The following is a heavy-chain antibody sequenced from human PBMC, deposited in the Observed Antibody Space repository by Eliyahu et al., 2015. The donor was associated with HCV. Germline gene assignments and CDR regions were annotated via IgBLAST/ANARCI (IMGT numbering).Heavy chain of an antibody. Sequence: QVQLVQSGAEVKKPGASVKVSCKASGYTFTSYAMHWVRQAPGQRLEWMGWTNAGNGNTKYSQKFQGRVTITRDTSASTAYMELSSLRSEDTAVYYCARDLLQDIVVVVAATGHPFDYWGQGTLVTVSS. J-gene: IGHJ4*02. CDR3: ARDLLQDIVVVVAATGHPFDY. D-gene: IGHD2-15*01. CDR2: TNAGNGNT. CDR1: GYTFTSYA. V-gene: IGHV1-3*01.